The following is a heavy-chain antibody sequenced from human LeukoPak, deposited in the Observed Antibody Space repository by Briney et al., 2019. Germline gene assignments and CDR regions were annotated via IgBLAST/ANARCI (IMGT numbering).Heavy chain of an antibody. J-gene: IGHJ5*02. CDR2: INPNSGGT. CDR1: GYTFTDYY. Sequence: ASVKVSCKASGYTFTDYYMHWVRQAPGQGLEWMGWINPNSGGTNYAQKFQGRVTMTRDTSISTAYMELTRLRSGDTAVYYCARKGYSNNGGAWFDPWGQGTLVTVSS. V-gene: IGHV1-2*02. CDR3: ARKGYSNNGGAWFDP. D-gene: IGHD6-13*01.